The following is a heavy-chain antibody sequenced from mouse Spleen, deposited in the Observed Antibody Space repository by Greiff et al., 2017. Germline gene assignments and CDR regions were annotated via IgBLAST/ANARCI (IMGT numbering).Heavy chain of an antibody. D-gene: IGHD2-4*01. J-gene: IGHJ3*01. CDR1: GYAFTNYL. Sequence: QVQLKQSGAELVRPGTSVKVSCKASGYAFTNYLIEWVKQRPGQGLEWIGVINPGSGGTNYNEKFKGKATLTADKSSSTAYMQLSSLTSDDSAVYYCARGVITTGPAWFAYWGQGTLVTVSA. CDR2: INPGSGGT. CDR3: ARGVITTGPAWFAY. V-gene: IGHV1-54*03.